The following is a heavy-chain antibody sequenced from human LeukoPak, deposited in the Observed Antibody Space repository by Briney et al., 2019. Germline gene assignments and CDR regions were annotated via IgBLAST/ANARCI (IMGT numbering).Heavy chain of an antibody. V-gene: IGHV3-74*01. CDR3: ARASRGNWFDP. CDR2: IGDDRSTI. CDR1: GFTFSRYW. Sequence: PGGSLRLSCAASGFTFSRYWMHWVRQAPGKGLVWVSRIGDDRSTIYYADSVKGRFTISRDNAKNTLYLQMNSLRAEDTAVYFCARASRGNWFDPWGQGTLVTVSS. J-gene: IGHJ5*02. D-gene: IGHD3-10*01.